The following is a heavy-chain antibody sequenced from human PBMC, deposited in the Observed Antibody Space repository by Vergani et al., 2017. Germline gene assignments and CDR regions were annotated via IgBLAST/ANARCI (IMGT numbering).Heavy chain of an antibody. CDR3: SRDPYCSSTSCYAPWFDP. J-gene: IGHJ5*02. CDR1: GGTFSSYA. V-gene: IGHV1-69*01. CDR2: IIPIFGTA. D-gene: IGHD2-2*01. Sequence: QVQLVQSGAEVKKPGSSVKVSCKASGGTFSSYAISWVRQAPGQGLEWMGGIIPIFGTATYAQKLQGRVTITADESTSTAYMELSSLRSEDTAVYYSSRDPYCSSTSCYAPWFDPGGQGSLVTVYS.